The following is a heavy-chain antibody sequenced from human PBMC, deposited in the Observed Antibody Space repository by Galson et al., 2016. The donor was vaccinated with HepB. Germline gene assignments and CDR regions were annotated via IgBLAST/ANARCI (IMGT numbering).Heavy chain of an antibody. CDR1: GFTFSDYY. Sequence: SLRLSCAASGFTFSDYYMTWIRQAPGKGLEWLAYISETSTYTNYADSVKGRFTISRDNPKNSLYLQLNSLRAEDTAVYYCARDRALLGYYYGMDVWGQGILVTVSS. J-gene: IGHJ6*02. V-gene: IGHV3-11*06. CDR2: ISETSTYT. CDR3: ARDRALLGYYYGMDV. D-gene: IGHD3-22*01.